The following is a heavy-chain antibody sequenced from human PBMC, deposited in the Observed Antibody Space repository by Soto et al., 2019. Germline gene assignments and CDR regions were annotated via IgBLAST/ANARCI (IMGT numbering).Heavy chain of an antibody. D-gene: IGHD3-3*01. CDR1: GFTFSSYS. V-gene: IGHV3-48*02. Sequence: FLRLSCAASGFTFSSYSMNWVRQAPGKGLEWISYISTTSSSIYYADSVKGRFTISRDNAKNSLFLQMNSLRDEDTAVYYCARKGVAFDYWGQGALVTVSS. CDR2: ISTTSSSI. CDR3: ARKGVAFDY. J-gene: IGHJ4*02.